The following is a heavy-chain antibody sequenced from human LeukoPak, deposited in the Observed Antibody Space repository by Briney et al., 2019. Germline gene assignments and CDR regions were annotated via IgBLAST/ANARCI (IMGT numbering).Heavy chain of an antibody. V-gene: IGHV3-74*01. Sequence: PGGPLRLSCAASGFTFSNYWMHWVRQDTGKGPVWVSFINPDGSTTNYADSVKGRFTISRDNAKNALYLQMNSLRAEDTAVYYCARERGGELLISLQGFDIWGQGTMVTVSS. D-gene: IGHD1-26*01. CDR1: GFTFSNYW. CDR2: INPDGSTT. J-gene: IGHJ3*02. CDR3: ARERGGELLISLQGFDI.